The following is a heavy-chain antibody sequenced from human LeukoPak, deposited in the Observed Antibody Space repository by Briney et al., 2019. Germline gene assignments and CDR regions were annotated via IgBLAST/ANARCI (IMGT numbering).Heavy chain of an antibody. CDR1: GYTFTSYY. Sequence: ASVKVSCKASGYTFTSYYMHWVRQAPGQGLEWMGIINPSGGSTSYAQKFQGRVTMTRDTSTSTVYMELSSVTAADTAVYYCARGIFWFDPWGQGTLVTVSS. V-gene: IGHV1-46*01. J-gene: IGHJ5*02. CDR3: ARGIFWFDP. D-gene: IGHD2-15*01. CDR2: INPSGGST.